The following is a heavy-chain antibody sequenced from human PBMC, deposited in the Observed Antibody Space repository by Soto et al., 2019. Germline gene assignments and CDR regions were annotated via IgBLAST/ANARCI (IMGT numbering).Heavy chain of an antibody. D-gene: IGHD6-19*01. J-gene: IGHJ6*02. CDR3: ARDGQGLAPYALDV. CDR2: IWYDGSNK. V-gene: IGHV3-33*01. Sequence: QVQLVESGGGVAQPGRSLRLSCTVSGFTFSGHDMHWVRQAPGKGLEWVTQIWYDGSNKYYAESVKGRFTISRDNSKNTLYLQMNSLRVEDTAVYYCARDGQGLAPYALDVWGQGTSVTVSS. CDR1: GFTFSGHD.